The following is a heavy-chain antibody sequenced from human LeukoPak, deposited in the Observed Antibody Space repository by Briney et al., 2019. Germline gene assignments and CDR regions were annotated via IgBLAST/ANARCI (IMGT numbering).Heavy chain of an antibody. CDR2: INPNSGGT. CDR3: ARASSGSYNY. J-gene: IGHJ4*02. Sequence: ASVKVSCKASGYTFTSYGISWVRQAPGQGLEWRGRINPNSGGTNYAQKFQGRVTMTRDTSISTAYMELRSLRSDDTAVYYCARASSGSYNYWGQGTLVTVSS. V-gene: IGHV1-2*06. D-gene: IGHD1-26*01. CDR1: GYTFTSYG.